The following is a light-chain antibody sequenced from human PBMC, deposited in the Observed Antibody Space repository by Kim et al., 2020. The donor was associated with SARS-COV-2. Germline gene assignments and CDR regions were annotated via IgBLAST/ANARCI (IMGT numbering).Light chain of an antibody. J-gene: IGKJ1*01. Sequence: ASVGDRVTITCRASQAIRNELSWYQQIPGKTPKLLIYAASNLQRGVPSRFNGSGSGTDFTLTINSLQPEDFAIYYCLQDHGYPRTFGQGTKVDIK. CDR2: AAS. CDR1: QAIRNE. V-gene: IGKV1-6*01. CDR3: LQDHGYPRT.